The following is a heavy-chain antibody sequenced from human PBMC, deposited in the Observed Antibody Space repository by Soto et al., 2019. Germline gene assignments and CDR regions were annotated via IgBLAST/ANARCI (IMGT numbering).Heavy chain of an antibody. Sequence: GGSLRLSCAASGFAFSSYGMHWVRQAPGKGLEWVAVISYDGSNKYYADSVKGRFTISRDNSKNTLYLQMNSLRAEDTAVYYCAKDYGYLRSGYYYGMDVWGQGTTVTVSS. CDR1: GFAFSSYG. CDR2: ISYDGSNK. D-gene: IGHD5-18*01. V-gene: IGHV3-30*18. J-gene: IGHJ6*02. CDR3: AKDYGYLRSGYYYGMDV.